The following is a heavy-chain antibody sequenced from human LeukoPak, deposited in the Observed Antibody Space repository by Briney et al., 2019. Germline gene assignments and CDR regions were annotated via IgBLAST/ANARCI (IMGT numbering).Heavy chain of an antibody. Sequence: GGSLRLSCAASGFTFSSYGMHWVRQAPGKGLEWVAFIRYDGSNKFYADSVKGRFTISRDNSKNTLYLQMNSLRAEDTAVYYCAKDGSGTTYYYYMDVWGKGTTVTISS. CDR1: GFTFSSYG. CDR2: IRYDGSNK. CDR3: AKDGSGTTYYYYMDV. V-gene: IGHV3-30*02. J-gene: IGHJ6*03. D-gene: IGHD3-10*01.